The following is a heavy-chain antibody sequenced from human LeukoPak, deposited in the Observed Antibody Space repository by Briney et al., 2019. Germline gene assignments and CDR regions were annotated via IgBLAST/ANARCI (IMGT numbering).Heavy chain of an antibody. D-gene: IGHD6-13*01. CDR2: IHYSGST. CDR1: GGSINNYY. Sequence: SETLSLTCTVSGGSINNYYWSWIRQIAGKGMEGIGLIHYSGSTNYNPSLKSRVTISVDTSKNQFSLKLGSVTAADTAVYYCARANAGYSSSWYLNDWFDPWGQGTLVTVSS. J-gene: IGHJ5*02. CDR3: ARANAGYSSSWYLNDWFDP. V-gene: IGHV4-59*01.